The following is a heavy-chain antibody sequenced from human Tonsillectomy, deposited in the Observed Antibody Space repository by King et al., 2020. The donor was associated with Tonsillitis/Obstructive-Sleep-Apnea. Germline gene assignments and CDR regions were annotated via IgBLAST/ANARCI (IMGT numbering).Heavy chain of an antibody. CDR3: AREGFGDLGESFDY. V-gene: IGHV3-21*01. Sequence: VQLVQSGGGLVKPGGCLRVSCAASGFIFSSYSMNWVRQAPGKGLEWVASISSSSSDIYYADSVKGRFTISRDNAKKSLYLQMNSLSAEDTAVYYCAREGFGDLGESFDYWGQGTLVTVSS. CDR2: ISSSSSDI. J-gene: IGHJ4*02. D-gene: IGHD3-16*01. CDR1: GFIFSSYS.